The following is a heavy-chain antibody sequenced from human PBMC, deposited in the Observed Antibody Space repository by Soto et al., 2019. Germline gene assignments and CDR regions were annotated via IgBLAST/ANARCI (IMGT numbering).Heavy chain of an antibody. CDR1: GGTFSSHV. Sequence: SVKVSCKASGGTFSSHVFTWVRQAPGRGLEWMGGIIPMFGTANHAQKFQGRVTLIADESTNTAYLELSSLRSEDTAVYYCARGSRDCSGGTCFPLPTAEYFRHWGQGTLVTVSS. D-gene: IGHD2-15*01. V-gene: IGHV1-69*13. CDR3: ARGSRDCSGGTCFPLPTAEYFRH. CDR2: IIPMFGTA. J-gene: IGHJ1*01.